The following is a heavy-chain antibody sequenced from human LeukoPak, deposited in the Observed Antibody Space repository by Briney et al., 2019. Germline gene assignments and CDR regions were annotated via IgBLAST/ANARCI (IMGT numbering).Heavy chain of an antibody. CDR3: AKDQGGWYSEYFQH. Sequence: GRSLRLSCAASGFTFDDYAMHWVRQAPGKGLEWVSGISWNSGSIGYADSVKGRFTISRDNSKNTLYLQMNSLRAEDTAVYYCAKDQGGWYSEYFQHWGQGTLVTVSS. CDR2: ISWNSGSI. V-gene: IGHV3-9*01. J-gene: IGHJ1*01. D-gene: IGHD6-19*01. CDR1: GFTFDDYA.